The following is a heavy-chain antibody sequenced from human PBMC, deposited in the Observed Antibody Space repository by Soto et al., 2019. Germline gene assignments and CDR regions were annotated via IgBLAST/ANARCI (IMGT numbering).Heavy chain of an antibody. D-gene: IGHD3-10*01. CDR3: AHSSHFGSEIDY. V-gene: IGHV2-5*02. Sequence: QITLKESGPTLVKPTQTLTLTCTFSGFSLTTGGVGVGWIRQPPGKALEWLALIYWDDDKGYRPSLKSRLTIPKDTSKNQLVLTMTIMDPVDTATYFCAHSSHFGSEIDYSGQGTLVTVSS. CDR1: GFSLTTGGVG. J-gene: IGHJ4*02. CDR2: IYWDDDK.